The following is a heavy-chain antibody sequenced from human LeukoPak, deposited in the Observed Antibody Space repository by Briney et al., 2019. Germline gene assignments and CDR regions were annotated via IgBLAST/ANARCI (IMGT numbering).Heavy chain of an antibody. Sequence: PSETLSLTCTVSGGSISSYYWSWIRQPPGKGLEWIGYIYYSGSTNYNPSLKSRVTISVDTSKNQFSLRLNSVTAADTAVYYCASTKVTTLPPTYCYFYYMDVWGKGTTVTVSS. V-gene: IGHV4-59*01. CDR2: IYYSGST. D-gene: IGHD4-17*01. CDR3: ASTKVTTLPPTYCYFYYMDV. CDR1: GGSISSYY. J-gene: IGHJ6*03.